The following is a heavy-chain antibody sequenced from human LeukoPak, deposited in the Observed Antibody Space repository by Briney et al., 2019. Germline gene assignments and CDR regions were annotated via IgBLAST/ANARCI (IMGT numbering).Heavy chain of an antibody. CDR2: MNPNSGNA. CDR3: ARAFSGSYYYYYVMDV. D-gene: IGHD1-26*01. CDR1: GYTFTSYD. J-gene: IGHJ6*02. Sequence: GASVKVSCKASGYTFTSYDIKWVRQATGQGLEWMGWMNPNSGNAGYAQKLRGRVTITRDTSISTAYMELSSLITEDTAVYFCARAFSGSYYYYYVMDVWGQGTTVTVSS. V-gene: IGHV1-8*01.